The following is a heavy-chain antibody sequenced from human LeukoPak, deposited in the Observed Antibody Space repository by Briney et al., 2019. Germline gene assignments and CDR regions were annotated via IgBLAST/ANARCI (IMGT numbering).Heavy chain of an antibody. Sequence: PGGSLRLSCAASGFTFSDYYMSRLRQAPGKGLEWVSYISSSSSYTNYAGSVKGRFAISRDNAKNSLYLQMNSLRAEDTAVYYCARVGYYGSGPRDFDYWGQGTLVTVSS. CDR3: ARVGYYGSGPRDFDY. V-gene: IGHV3-11*05. J-gene: IGHJ4*02. D-gene: IGHD3-10*01. CDR1: GFTFSDYY. CDR2: ISSSSSYT.